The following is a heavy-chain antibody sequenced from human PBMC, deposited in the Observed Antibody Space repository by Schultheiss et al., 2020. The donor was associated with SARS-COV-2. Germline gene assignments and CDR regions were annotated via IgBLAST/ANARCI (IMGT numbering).Heavy chain of an antibody. Sequence: SETLSLTCTVSGGSISSYYWSWIRQPPGKGLEWIGYIYYSGSTNYNPSLKSRVTISVDTSKNQFSLKLSSVTAADTAVYYCARDGGSYGGPHHGMDVWGQGTTVTVSS. CDR3: ARDGGSYGGPHHGMDV. CDR2: IYYSGST. J-gene: IGHJ6*02. CDR1: GGSISSYY. V-gene: IGHV4-59*01. D-gene: IGHD5-18*01.